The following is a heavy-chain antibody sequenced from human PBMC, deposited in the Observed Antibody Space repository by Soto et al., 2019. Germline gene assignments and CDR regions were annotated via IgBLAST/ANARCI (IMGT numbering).Heavy chain of an antibody. D-gene: IGHD3-10*01. V-gene: IGHV3-23*01. Sequence: PGGSLRLSCAASGFTFSSYAMSWVRQAPGKGLEWVSAISGSGGSTYYADSVKGRFTISRDNSKNTLYLQMNSLRAEDTAVYYYAKGDGSGSYPSYFDYWGQGNLVTVSS. CDR1: GFTFSSYA. J-gene: IGHJ4*02. CDR3: AKGDGSGSYPSYFDY. CDR2: ISGSGGST.